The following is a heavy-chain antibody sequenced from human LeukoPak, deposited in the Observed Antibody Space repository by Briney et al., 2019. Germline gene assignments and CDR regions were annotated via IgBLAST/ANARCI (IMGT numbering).Heavy chain of an antibody. J-gene: IGHJ4*02. V-gene: IGHV3-23*01. CDR3: AKGREGVAVPAALWY. CDR1: GFTFRSYA. D-gene: IGHD2-2*01. Sequence: GGSLRLSCAASGFTFRSYAMSWVRQAPGKGLEWVTNISDGGGSTYYANPVKGRFTISRDNSKNTLYLQMNSLRAEDTAVYYCAKGREGVAVPAALWYWGQGTLVIVSS. CDR2: ISDGGGST.